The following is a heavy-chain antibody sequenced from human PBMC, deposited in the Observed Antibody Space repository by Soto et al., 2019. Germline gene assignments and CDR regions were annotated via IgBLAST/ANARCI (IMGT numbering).Heavy chain of an antibody. Sequence: SETLSLTCTVSGGSVSSGSYYWSWIRQPPGKGLEWIGYIYDSGSTNYNPSLKSRVTISVDTSKNQFSLKLSSVTAADTAVYYCARARLAGGHLIDCFDPWGPGTLVTVSS. V-gene: IGHV4-61*01. CDR1: GGSVSSGSYY. CDR2: IYDSGST. CDR3: ARARLAGGHLIDCFDP. D-gene: IGHD6-19*01. J-gene: IGHJ5*02.